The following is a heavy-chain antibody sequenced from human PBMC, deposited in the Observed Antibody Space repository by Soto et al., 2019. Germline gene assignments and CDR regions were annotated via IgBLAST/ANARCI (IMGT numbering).Heavy chain of an antibody. CDR2: ISGSGGST. CDR3: AKDKRYYDSSGYYYSHDY. J-gene: IGHJ4*02. CDR1: GFTFSSYA. V-gene: IGHV3-23*01. D-gene: IGHD3-22*01. Sequence: GGSPRLSCAASGFTFSSYAMSWVRQAPGKGLEWVSAISGSGGSTYYADSVKGRFTISRDNSKNTLYLQMNSLRAEDTAVYYCAKDKRYYDSSGYYYSHDYWGQGTLVTVSS.